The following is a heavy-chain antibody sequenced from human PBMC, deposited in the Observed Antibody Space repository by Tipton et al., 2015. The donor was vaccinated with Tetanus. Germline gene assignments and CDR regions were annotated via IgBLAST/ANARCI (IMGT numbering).Heavy chain of an antibody. Sequence: TLSLTCTVSGGSVSSGSYYWSWIRQPPGKGLEWIGYIYYSGSTNYNPSLKSRVTISVDTSKNQFSLKLSSVTAADTAVYYCARVAETRTDIVATIEGMDVWGQGTTVTVSS. J-gene: IGHJ6*02. CDR1: GGSVSSGSYY. V-gene: IGHV4-61*01. CDR2: IYYSGST. CDR3: ARVAETRTDIVATIEGMDV. D-gene: IGHD5-12*01.